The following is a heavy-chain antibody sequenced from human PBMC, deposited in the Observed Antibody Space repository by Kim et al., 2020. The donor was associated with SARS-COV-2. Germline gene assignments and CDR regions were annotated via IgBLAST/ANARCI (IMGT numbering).Heavy chain of an antibody. D-gene: IGHD3-3*01. CDR2: IHYSGKA. CDR3: ARHGPLDYDFSTRPIDY. CDR1: GGSISSSRHC. Sequence: SETLSLSCSVSGGSISSSRHCWGWLRQPPGKGLEWIANIHYSGKAFYNPSLKSRVTISLDTSKNWFSLRLSSVTATDTAVYYCARHGPLDYDFSTRPIDYWGQGTLVTVSS. J-gene: IGHJ4*02. V-gene: IGHV4-39*01.